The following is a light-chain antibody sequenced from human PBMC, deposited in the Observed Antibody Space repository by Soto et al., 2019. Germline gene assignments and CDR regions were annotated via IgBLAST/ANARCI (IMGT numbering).Light chain of an antibody. CDR3: QQRSNWPRT. Sequence: EIVLTQSPAPLSLSPGERATLSCRASQSVSSYLAWYQQKPGQAPRILIYDPSNRATGIPARFSGSGSGTDCTLTISSLEPEDFAVYYWQQRSNWPRTFGGGTKVEIK. J-gene: IGKJ4*01. V-gene: IGKV3-11*01. CDR1: QSVSSY. CDR2: DPS.